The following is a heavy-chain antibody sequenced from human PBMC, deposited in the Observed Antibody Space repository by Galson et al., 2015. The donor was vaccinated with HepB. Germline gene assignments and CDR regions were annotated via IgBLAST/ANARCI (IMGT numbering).Heavy chain of an antibody. CDR2: ISGSGGST. CDR1: GFTFSSYA. CDR3: ARGSSWDSYYVDY. D-gene: IGHD6-13*01. V-gene: IGHV3-23*01. Sequence: SLRLSCAASGFTFSSYAMNWVRQAPGKGLEWVSAISGSGGSTYYADSVKGRFTISRDNSKNTLYVQMNSLRAEDTAVYYCARGSSWDSYYVDYWSQGTLGTISS. J-gene: IGHJ4*02.